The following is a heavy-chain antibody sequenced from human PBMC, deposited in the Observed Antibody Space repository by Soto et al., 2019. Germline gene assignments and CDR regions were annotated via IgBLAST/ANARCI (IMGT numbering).Heavy chain of an antibody. D-gene: IGHD6-6*01. Sequence: QVQLVQSGTEVKKPGSSVKVSCKASGGTFTGNIISWVRQAPGHGLEWMGGIIPIFGTVTYAQKFQGRVTITADESTSTSYMELSSLRSEDTAVYYCASENNIASLSYYYGMDVWGQGTSVTVSS. CDR2: IIPIFGTV. CDR3: ASENNIASLSYYYGMDV. J-gene: IGHJ6*02. V-gene: IGHV1-69*01. CDR1: GGTFTGNI.